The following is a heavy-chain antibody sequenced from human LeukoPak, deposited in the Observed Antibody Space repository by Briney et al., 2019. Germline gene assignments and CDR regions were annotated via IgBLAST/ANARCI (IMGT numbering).Heavy chain of an antibody. V-gene: IGHV3-21*01. CDR1: GFTFSAYS. CDR3: AGGSSIYYYYFDY. J-gene: IGHJ4*02. D-gene: IGHD6-13*01. Sequence: GGSLRLSCAASGFTFSAYSMNWVRQAPGKGLEWVSSISSTSSYIYYADSVKGRFTISRDNAQNSLYLQMNSLRAEDTAVYYCAGGSSIYYYYFDYWGQGTLVTVSS. CDR2: ISSTSSYI.